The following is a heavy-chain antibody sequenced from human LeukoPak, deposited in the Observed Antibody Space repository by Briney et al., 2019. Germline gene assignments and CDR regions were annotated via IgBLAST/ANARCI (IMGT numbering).Heavy chain of an antibody. CDR3: ARVEQLWLWAPFDY. D-gene: IGHD5-18*01. V-gene: IGHV4-59*01. Sequence: SETLSLTCTVSGGSLSSYYWSWIRQPPGKGLEWIGYIYYSGSTNYNPSLEGRVTISVDTSKNQFSLKLSSVTAADTAVYYCARVEQLWLWAPFDYWGQGTLVTVFS. CDR2: IYYSGST. J-gene: IGHJ4*02. CDR1: GGSLSSYY.